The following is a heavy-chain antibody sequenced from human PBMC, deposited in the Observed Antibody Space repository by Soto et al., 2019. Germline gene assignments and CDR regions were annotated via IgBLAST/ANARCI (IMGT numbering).Heavy chain of an antibody. CDR2: IYYSGST. CDR3: ARALILTGYYIHDAFDI. J-gene: IGHJ3*02. Sequence: SSETLSLTCTVSGGSISSYYWSWIRQPPGKGLERIGYIYYSGSTNYNPSLKSRVTISVDTSKNQFSLKLSSVTAADTAVYYCARALILTGYYIHDAFDIWGQGTMVTVSS. V-gene: IGHV4-59*01. CDR1: GGSISSYY. D-gene: IGHD3-9*01.